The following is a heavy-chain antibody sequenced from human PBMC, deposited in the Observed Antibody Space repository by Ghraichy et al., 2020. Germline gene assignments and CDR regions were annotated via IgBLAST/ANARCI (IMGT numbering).Heavy chain of an antibody. V-gene: IGHV3-21*01. D-gene: IGHD4-11*01. J-gene: IGHJ4*02. CDR1: GFTFSSYN. CDR3: ATTADYLYFDY. Sequence: GGSLRLSCAATGFTFSSYNMNRVRQAPGKWLEWVSSISSRSDYIYYADSLKGRFTVSRDNADNSLFLQMNSLRAEDTAVYYCATTADYLYFDYWGQGTLVTVSS. CDR2: ISSRSDYI.